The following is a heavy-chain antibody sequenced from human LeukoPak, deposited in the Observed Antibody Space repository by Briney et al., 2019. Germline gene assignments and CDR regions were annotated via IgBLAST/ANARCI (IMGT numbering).Heavy chain of an antibody. D-gene: IGHD2-2*01. J-gene: IGHJ4*02. V-gene: IGHV3-30-3*01. Sequence: PGRSLRLSCAASGFTFSSYAMHWVRQAPGKGLEWVAVISYDGGNKYYADSVKGRFTISRDNSKNTLYLQMNSLRAEDTAVYYCAREPRYCSSTSCHGGYWGQGTLVTVSS. CDR3: AREPRYCSSTSCHGGY. CDR1: GFTFSSYA. CDR2: ISYDGGNK.